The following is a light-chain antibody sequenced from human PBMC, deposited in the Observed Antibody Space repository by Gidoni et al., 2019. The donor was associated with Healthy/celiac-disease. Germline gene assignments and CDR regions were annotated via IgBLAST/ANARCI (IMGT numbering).Light chain of an antibody. V-gene: IGKV1-39*01. J-gene: IGKJ4*01. CDR2: AAS. CDR3: QQGYSTPVT. Sequence: DIQMPQSPSSLSASVGDRVTITCRASQSISSYLNWYQQKPGKAPKLLIYAASSLQSGVPSRFSGSGSGTDFTLTISSLQPEDFATYYCQQGYSTPVTFGGGTKVEIK. CDR1: QSISSY.